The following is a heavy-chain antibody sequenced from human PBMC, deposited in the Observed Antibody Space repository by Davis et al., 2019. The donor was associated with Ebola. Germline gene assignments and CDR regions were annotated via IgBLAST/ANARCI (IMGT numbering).Heavy chain of an antibody. Sequence: SVKVSCKASGFTFTSSAMQWVRQARGQRLEWIGWIVVGSGNTNYAQKFQGRVTITADESTSTAYMELSSLRSEDTAVYYCARRDVIANSGSYLGGDYGMDVWGKGTTVTVSS. CDR3: ARRDVIANSGSYLGGDYGMDV. CDR2: IVVGSGNT. D-gene: IGHD1-26*01. J-gene: IGHJ6*04. CDR1: GFTFTSSA. V-gene: IGHV1-58*02.